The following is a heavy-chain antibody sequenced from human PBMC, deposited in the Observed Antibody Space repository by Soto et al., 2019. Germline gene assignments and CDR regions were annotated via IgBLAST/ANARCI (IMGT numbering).Heavy chain of an antibody. CDR3: ARDRGYGTLDY. Sequence: PSETLSLTCAVSCDSIYSFSWSWIRQPPGSGLYCIGYIYHDVLAFXXSSLRSRXXMSVDTSKKHXALNLXAVTAADTAVDYCARDRGYGTLDYWGQGALVXVSS. J-gene: IGHJ4*02. CDR1: CDSIYSFS. D-gene: IGHD5-18*01. CDR2: IYHDVLA. V-gene: IGHV4-30-2*01.